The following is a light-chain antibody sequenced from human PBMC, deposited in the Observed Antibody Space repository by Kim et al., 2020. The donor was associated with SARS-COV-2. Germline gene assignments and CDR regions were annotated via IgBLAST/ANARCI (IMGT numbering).Light chain of an antibody. V-gene: IGLV1-44*01. CDR2: GDD. J-gene: IGLJ3*02. CDR1: RSSFGGHP. CDR3: ATWDDGLYGRV. Sequence: GQTVTISSSLRRSSFGGHPLCWYQQLPATAPNLLIYGDDQRPSGVPDRFSGSKSGTSASLVISGLQSGDDGDYFCATWDDGLYGRVFGGGTQLTVL.